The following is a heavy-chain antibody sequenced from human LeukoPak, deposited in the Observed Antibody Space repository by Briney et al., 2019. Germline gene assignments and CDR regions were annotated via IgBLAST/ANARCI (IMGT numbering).Heavy chain of an antibody. D-gene: IGHD6-13*01. V-gene: IGHV3-7*03. J-gene: IGHJ3*01. CDR2: INEDGSET. Sequence: GGSVRLSCAASGFTFSLSAMSWVRQAPGKGLEWVANINEDGSETHYVDSVKGRFTISRDNAKNSLYLQMNSLRAEDTAIYYCARHRCPSSWGPGTVVTVSS. CDR3: ARHRCPSS. CDR1: GFTFSLSA.